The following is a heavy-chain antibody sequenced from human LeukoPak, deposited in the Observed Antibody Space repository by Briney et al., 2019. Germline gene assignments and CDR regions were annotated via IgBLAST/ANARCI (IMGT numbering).Heavy chain of an antibody. D-gene: IGHD3-9*01. J-gene: IGHJ5*02. CDR2: ISSSSSYI. CDR3: ARDAVHYDILTGYYSSWFDP. Sequence: GGSLRLSCAASGFTFSSHSMNWVRQAPGKGLEWVSSISSSSSYIYYADSVKGRFTISRDNAKNSLYLQMNSLRAEDTAVYYCARDAVHYDILTGYYSSWFDPWGQGTLVTVSS. V-gene: IGHV3-21*01. CDR1: GFTFSSHS.